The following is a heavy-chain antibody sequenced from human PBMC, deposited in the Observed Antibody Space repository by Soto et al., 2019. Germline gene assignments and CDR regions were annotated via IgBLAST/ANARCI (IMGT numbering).Heavy chain of an antibody. D-gene: IGHD3-9*01. Sequence: SETLSLTCTVSGGSISSYYWSWIRQPPGKGLEWIGYIYYSGSTNYNPSLKSRVTISVDTSKNQFSLKLSSVTAADTAVYYCARGGLRYFDWLSDGMDVWGQGTTVTVSS. CDR1: GGSISSYY. V-gene: IGHV4-59*01. CDR3: ARGGLRYFDWLSDGMDV. CDR2: IYYSGST. J-gene: IGHJ6*02.